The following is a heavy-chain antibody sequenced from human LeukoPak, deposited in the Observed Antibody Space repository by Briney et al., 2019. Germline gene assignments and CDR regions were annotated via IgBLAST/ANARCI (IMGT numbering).Heavy chain of an antibody. CDR3: GRGNKSFDP. Sequence: GASVKVSCKGSGYTFTPYYVHWVRQAPGQGLEWIGCINPNTGDTNYAPKFQGRVTMIKDTSTNSAYMELNKLTSDDTAVYYCGRGNKSFDPRGQGTLVTVSA. V-gene: IGHV1-2*02. CDR1: GYTFTPYY. CDR2: INPNTGDT. J-gene: IGHJ5*02.